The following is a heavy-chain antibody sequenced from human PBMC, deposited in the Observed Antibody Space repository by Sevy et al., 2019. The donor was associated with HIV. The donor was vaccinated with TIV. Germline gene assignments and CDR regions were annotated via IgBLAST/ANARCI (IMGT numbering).Heavy chain of an antibody. V-gene: IGHV4-39*01. J-gene: IGHJ3*02. CDR2: IHQSGST. Sequence: TLSLTCSVSGASISSTIYYWAWIRQSPGKGLEWFGSIHQSGSTYYNLSLKSRVTISVDTSKNQFSLKMNSVTAADTAVYYCAKHCSHYFDNSGYGEAFDIWGQGTKVTVSS. D-gene: IGHD3-22*01. CDR1: GASISSTIYY. CDR3: AKHCSHYFDNSGYGEAFDI.